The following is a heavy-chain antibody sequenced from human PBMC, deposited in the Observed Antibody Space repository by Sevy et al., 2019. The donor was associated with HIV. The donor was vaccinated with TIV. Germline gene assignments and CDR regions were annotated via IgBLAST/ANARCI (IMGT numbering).Heavy chain of an antibody. CDR3: AKADGRGQHGNDAIDL. J-gene: IGHJ3*01. CDR1: GFTFTNFA. D-gene: IGHD1-1*01. Sequence: GGSLRLSCAASGFTFTNFALSWVRQAPGRGLEWVSAISSSGSTFYTLSVKGRFTRSRDNFKDTLYLQMNGLRVEDTAIYYCAKADGRGQHGNDAIDLWGHGTMVTVSS. V-gene: IGHV3-23*01. CDR2: ISSSGST.